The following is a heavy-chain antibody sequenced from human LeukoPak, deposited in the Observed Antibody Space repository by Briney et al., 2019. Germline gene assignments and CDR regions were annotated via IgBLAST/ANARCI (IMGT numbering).Heavy chain of an antibody. D-gene: IGHD2-2*01. CDR3: ARAVVPAALDAFDI. Sequence: GGSLRLSCAASGFTFSSYWMSWVRQAPGKGLEWVANIKQDGSEKYYVDSAKGRFTISRDNAKNSLYLQMNSLRAEDTAVYYCARAVVPAALDAFDIWGQGTMVTVSS. V-gene: IGHV3-7*01. CDR2: IKQDGSEK. J-gene: IGHJ3*02. CDR1: GFTFSSYW.